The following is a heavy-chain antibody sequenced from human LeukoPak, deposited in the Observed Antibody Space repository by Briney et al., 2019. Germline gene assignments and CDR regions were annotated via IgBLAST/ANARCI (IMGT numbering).Heavy chain of an antibody. CDR2: IIPIFGTA. V-gene: IGHV1-69*05. J-gene: IGHJ3*02. Sequence: ASVKVSCKASGGTFSSYAISWVRQAPGQGLEWKGGIIPIFGTANYAQKFQGRVTITTDESTSTAYMELSSLRSEDTAVYYCARDFASSGGSCYSDKCSNAFDIWGQGTMVTVSS. CDR1: GGTFSSYA. CDR3: ARDFASSGGSCYSDKCSNAFDI. D-gene: IGHD2-15*01.